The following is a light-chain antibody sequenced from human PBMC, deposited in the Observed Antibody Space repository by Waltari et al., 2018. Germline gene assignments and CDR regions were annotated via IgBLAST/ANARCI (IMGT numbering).Light chain of an antibody. V-gene: IGLV3-1*01. Sequence: SYELTQPPSVSVSPGQTVSITCPGDKLGDKYVSWYQQTPGQSPVLVIFQDTKWPSGIPERFSGSNSGNTATLTISGTQAMDEADYYCQAWDSSTAYVFGTGTKVTVL. J-gene: IGLJ1*01. CDR2: QDT. CDR3: QAWDSSTAYV. CDR1: KLGDKY.